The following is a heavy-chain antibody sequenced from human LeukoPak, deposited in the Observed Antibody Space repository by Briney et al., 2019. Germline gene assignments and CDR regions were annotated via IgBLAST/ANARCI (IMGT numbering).Heavy chain of an antibody. J-gene: IGHJ4*02. CDR1: GGSFSAYY. CDR2: INHSGST. V-gene: IGHV4-34*01. D-gene: IGHD6-19*01. Sequence: SETLSLTCAVYGGSFSAYYWSWIRQPPGKGLEWIGEINHSGSTNYNPSLKSRVTISVDTSKDQFSLKLSSVTAADTAVYYCARFGSGWHYFDYWGQGTLVTVSS. CDR3: ARFGSGWHYFDY.